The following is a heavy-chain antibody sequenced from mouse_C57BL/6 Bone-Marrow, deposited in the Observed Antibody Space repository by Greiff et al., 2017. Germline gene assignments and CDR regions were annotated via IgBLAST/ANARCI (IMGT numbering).Heavy chain of an antibody. CDR3: AWGTTVVAPI. V-gene: IGHV1-81*01. CDR2: IYPRSGNT. J-gene: IGHJ3*01. D-gene: IGHD1-1*01. CDR1: GYTFTSYG. Sequence: VQLQESGAELARPGASVKLSCKASGYTFTSYGISWVKQRTGQGLEWIGEIYPRSGNTYYNEKFKGKATLTADKSSSTAYMELRSLTSEDSAVYFCAWGTTVVAPIWGQGTLVTVSA.